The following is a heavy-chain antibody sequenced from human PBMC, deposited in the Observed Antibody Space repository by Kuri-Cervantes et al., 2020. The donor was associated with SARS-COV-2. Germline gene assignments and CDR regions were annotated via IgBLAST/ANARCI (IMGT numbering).Heavy chain of an antibody. CDR2: INPNSGGT. V-gene: IGHV1-2*02. CDR1: GNTCIGYY. Sequence: ASVKVSCKASGNTCIGYYMHWVRQAPGQGLEWMGWINPNSGGTSYAQKFQGRVTMTRDTSTSTVYMELSSLRSEDTAVYYCARGPLGSYDFWSGYYHNYDYWGQGTLVTVSS. CDR3: ARGPLGSYDFWSGYYHNYDY. D-gene: IGHD3-3*01. J-gene: IGHJ4*02.